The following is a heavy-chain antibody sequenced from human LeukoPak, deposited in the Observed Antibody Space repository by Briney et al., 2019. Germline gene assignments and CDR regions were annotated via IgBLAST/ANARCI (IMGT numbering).Heavy chain of an antibody. Sequence: GGSLRLSCAASGFTVSSNYMSWVRQAPGKGLEWVANIKQDGSEKYYVDSVKGRFTISRDNAKNSLYLQMNSLRAEDTAVYYCAREGYCSGGSCYFDYWGQGTLVTVSS. D-gene: IGHD2-15*01. CDR3: AREGYCSGGSCYFDY. J-gene: IGHJ4*02. CDR1: GFTVSSNY. CDR2: IKQDGSEK. V-gene: IGHV3-7*01.